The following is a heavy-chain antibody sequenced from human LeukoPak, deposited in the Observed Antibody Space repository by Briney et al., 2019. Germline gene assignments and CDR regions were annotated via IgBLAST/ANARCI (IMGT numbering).Heavy chain of an antibody. D-gene: IGHD1-1*01. V-gene: IGHV4-39*01. J-gene: IGHJ5*02. CDR3: ARRGEVQLEHNWFDP. CDR1: GGSISSSSYY. Sequence: PSETLSLTCTVSGGSISSSSYYWGWIRQPPGKGLEWIGSIYYSGSTYYNPSLKSRVTISVDTSKNQFSLKLSSVTAADTAVYYCARRGEVQLEHNWFDPWGQGTLVTVSS. CDR2: IYYSGST.